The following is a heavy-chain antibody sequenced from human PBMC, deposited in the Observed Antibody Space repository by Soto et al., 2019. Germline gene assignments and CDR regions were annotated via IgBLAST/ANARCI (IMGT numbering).Heavy chain of an antibody. CDR3: SRRYCSGPSCINWFDP. CDR1: GGTMNSDDFY. V-gene: IGHV4-30-4*01. CDR2: IYHNGNT. Sequence: SETLSLTCTVSGGTMNSDDFYLSWIRQSPGRGLEWIGYIYHNGNTYYNPSLASRVTISLDMSRNQFSLKLRSVTAADTAVYYCSRRYCSGPSCINWFDPWGQGTQVTVSS. D-gene: IGHD2-2*01. J-gene: IGHJ5*02.